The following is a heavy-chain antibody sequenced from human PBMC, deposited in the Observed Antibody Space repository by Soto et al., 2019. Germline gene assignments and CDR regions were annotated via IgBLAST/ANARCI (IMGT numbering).Heavy chain of an antibody. CDR2: FYYTGST. D-gene: IGHD3-22*01. CDR1: GGPVSSGNYY. V-gene: IGHV4-61*01. J-gene: IGHJ4*02. CDR3: ARSMHYSDGSNYSPFDY. Sequence: SETQSLTCPVSGGPVSSGNYYWSWIRQPPGKGLEWIGYFYYTGSTNYNPSLKSRVTISIDASKNQFSLRLSSVTAADTAVYYCARSMHYSDGSNYSPFDYWGQGTLVTVSS.